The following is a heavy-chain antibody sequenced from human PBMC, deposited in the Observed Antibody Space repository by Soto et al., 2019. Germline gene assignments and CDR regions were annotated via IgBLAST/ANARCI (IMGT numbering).Heavy chain of an antibody. CDR1: GGSISSSSYY. Sequence: SETLSLTCTVSGGSISSSSYYWGWIRQPPGKGLEWIGSIYYSGSTYYNPSLKSRVTISVDTSKNQFSLKLSSVTAADTAVYYWARREQWLVEAGWFDPWGQGTLVTVSS. V-gene: IGHV4-39*01. CDR2: IYYSGST. D-gene: IGHD6-19*01. J-gene: IGHJ5*02. CDR3: ARREQWLVEAGWFDP.